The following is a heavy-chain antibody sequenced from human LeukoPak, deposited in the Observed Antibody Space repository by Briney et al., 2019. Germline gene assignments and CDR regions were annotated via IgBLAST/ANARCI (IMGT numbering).Heavy chain of an antibody. CDR1: GGSIRSYY. D-gene: IGHD3-22*01. V-gene: IGHV4-59*08. J-gene: IGHJ4*02. CDR3: ARSSGYMSY. CDR2: IYYSGST. Sequence: SETLSLTCTVSGGSIRSYYWSWIRQPPGKGLEWIGYIYYSGSTKYNPSLKSRVTISVDTSKNQFSLKLSSVTAADTALYYCARSSGYMSYWGQGTLVTVSS.